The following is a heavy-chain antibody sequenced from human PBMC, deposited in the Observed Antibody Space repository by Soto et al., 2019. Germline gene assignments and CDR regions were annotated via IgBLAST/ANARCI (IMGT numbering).Heavy chain of an antibody. CDR1: GFSLTTNGVA. D-gene: IGHD1-7*01. Sequence: QITLKESGPTLMQPTQTLTLTCTFSGFSLTTNGVAMGWIRQPPGKALEWLALIYWDDDKRYSPSLKSRLTITSDTSNTQVVLTMTNMGPVDTATYYCTHLLYGNSETGYYLDYWGQGTLVTVSS. CDR3: THLLYGNSETGYYLDY. J-gene: IGHJ4*02. V-gene: IGHV2-5*02. CDR2: IYWDDDK.